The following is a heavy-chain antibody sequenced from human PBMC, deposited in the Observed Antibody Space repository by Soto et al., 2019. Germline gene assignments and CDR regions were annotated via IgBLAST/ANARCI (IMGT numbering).Heavy chain of an antibody. CDR2: GLRHEFV. CDR1: GGSISDLY. Sequence: SETLSLTCTVSGGSISDLYLSWTRQPPGKGLEWIGYGLRHEFVGTNPSLTNRVTISVDMSKRQFSLRLNSVTAADTAVYYCARVEAGDYYYGMDVWGQGTTVTVSS. V-gene: IGHV4-59*11. J-gene: IGHJ6*02. D-gene: IGHD3-10*01. CDR3: ARVEAGDYYYGMDV.